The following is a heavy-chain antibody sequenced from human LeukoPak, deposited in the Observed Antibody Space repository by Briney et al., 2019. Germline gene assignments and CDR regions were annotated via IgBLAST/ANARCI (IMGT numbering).Heavy chain of an antibody. V-gene: IGHV1-2*06. D-gene: IGHD3-22*01. CDR2: INPNSGGT. CDR3: ARALNYYDSSGSVGY. CDR1: GYTFTGYY. J-gene: IGHJ4*02. Sequence: APVKVSCKASGYTFTGYYMHWVRQAPGQGLEWMGRINPNSGGTNYAQKFQGRVTMTRDTSISTAYMELSRLRSDDTAVYYCARALNYYDSSGSVGYWGQGTLVTVSS.